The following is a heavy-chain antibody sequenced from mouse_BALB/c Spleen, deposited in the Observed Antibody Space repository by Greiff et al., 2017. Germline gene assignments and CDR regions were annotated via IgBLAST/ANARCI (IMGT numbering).Heavy chain of an antibody. CDR3: ARPPLRGYAMDY. CDR2: INPSSGYT. J-gene: IGHJ4*01. CDR1: GYTFTSYT. V-gene: IGHV1-4*01. Sequence: VKLMESGAELARPGASVKMSCKASGYTFTSYTMHWVKQRPGQGLEWIGYINPSSGYTNYNQKFKDKATLTADKSSSTAYMQLSSLTSEDSAVYYCARPPLRGYAMDYWGQGTSVTVSS. D-gene: IGHD1-1*01.